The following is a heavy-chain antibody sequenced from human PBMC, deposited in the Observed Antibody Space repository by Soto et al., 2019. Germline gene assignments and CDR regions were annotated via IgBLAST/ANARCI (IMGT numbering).Heavy chain of an antibody. CDR2: IYSGGST. CDR3: ARESIVGATNSFDY. Sequence: EVQLVESGGGLVQPGESLRLSCAASGFTVSSNYMSWVRQAPGKGLEWVSIIYSGGSTYYADSVKGRFTISRDNSKNTLYIQMNRLRAEDMAVYYCARESIVGATNSFDYWGKGTLVTVSS. J-gene: IGHJ4*02. V-gene: IGHV3-66*01. D-gene: IGHD1-26*01. CDR1: GFTVSSNY.